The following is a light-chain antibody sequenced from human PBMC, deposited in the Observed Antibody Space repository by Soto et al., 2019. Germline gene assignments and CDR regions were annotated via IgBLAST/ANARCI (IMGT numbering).Light chain of an antibody. Sequence: DIRMTQSPSTLSASVGDRVTITCRASQSISSWLAWYQQKPGKVPKLLIYDASSFESGVPSRFSGSGSGTEFTLTISRLEPEDFAVYYCQQYGSSPRTFGQGTKVDI. V-gene: IGKV1-5*01. J-gene: IGKJ1*01. CDR2: DAS. CDR3: QQYGSSPRT. CDR1: QSISSW.